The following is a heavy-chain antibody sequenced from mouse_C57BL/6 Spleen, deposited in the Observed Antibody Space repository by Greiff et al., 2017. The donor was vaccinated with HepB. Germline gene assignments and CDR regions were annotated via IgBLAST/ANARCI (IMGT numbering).Heavy chain of an antibody. Sequence: VQLQQSGPELVKPGASVKISCKASGYAFSSSWMNWVKQRPGKGLEWIGRIYPGDGDTNYNGKFKGKATLTADKSSSTAYMQLSSLTSEDSAVYFCARERDYDVRFFAYWGQGTLVTVSA. D-gene: IGHD2-4*01. CDR2: IYPGDGDT. CDR1: GYAFSSSW. J-gene: IGHJ3*01. CDR3: ARERDYDVRFFAY. V-gene: IGHV1-82*01.